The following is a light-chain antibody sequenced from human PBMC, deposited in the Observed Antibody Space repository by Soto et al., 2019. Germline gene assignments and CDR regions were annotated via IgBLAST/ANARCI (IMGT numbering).Light chain of an antibody. CDR1: SSNVGSYEL. V-gene: IGLV2-23*02. CDR3: CSSGGSPTYV. CDR2: EVN. J-gene: IGLJ1*01. Sequence: QSVLTQPASVSGSPGQSITISCTGTSSNVGSYELVSWYQQHPGKAPKLMIFEVNKRPSGVSNRFSGSKSGNTASLTISGLKVEDDADYYCCSSGGSPTYVFGTGTKVTVL.